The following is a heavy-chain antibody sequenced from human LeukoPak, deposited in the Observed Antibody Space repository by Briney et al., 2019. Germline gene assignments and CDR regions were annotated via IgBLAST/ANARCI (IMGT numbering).Heavy chain of an antibody. J-gene: IGHJ4*02. Sequence: ASVKVSCKASGHTFTSYYMHWVRQAPGQGLEWMGIINPSGGSTSYAQKFQGRVTMTRDTSTSTVYMELSSLRSEHTAVYYCARDILRAWEPLWSGYSPGYWGQGTLVTVSS. CDR2: INPSGGST. CDR1: GHTFTSYY. D-gene: IGHD3-3*01. V-gene: IGHV1-46*01. CDR3: ARDILRAWEPLWSGYSPGY.